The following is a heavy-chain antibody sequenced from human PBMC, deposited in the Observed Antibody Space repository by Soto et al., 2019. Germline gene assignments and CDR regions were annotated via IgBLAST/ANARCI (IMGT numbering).Heavy chain of an antibody. CDR3: AREVGAPSGWLDP. CDR1: GFTFTNYA. D-gene: IGHD1-26*01. CDR2: ISASGGLK. J-gene: IGHJ5*02. V-gene: IGHV3-23*01. Sequence: EVQLSESGGDLRQPGGSLRLSCAASGFTFTNYAMTWFRQTPGKGLEWVSGISASGGLKYYADSVQGRFTVSRDNSKNILYLQMNNLRDGDTALYYCAREVGAPSGWLDPWGQGTQVTVSS.